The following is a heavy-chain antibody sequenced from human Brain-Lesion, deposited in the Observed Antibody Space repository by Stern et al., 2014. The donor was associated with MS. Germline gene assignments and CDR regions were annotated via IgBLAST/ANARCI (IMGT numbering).Heavy chain of an antibody. D-gene: IGHD6-19*01. Sequence: EVQLLESGGGLVQPGGSLRLSCAASGFSFSTYAMSWVRLTPGKGLQWVSVISGRGGATYYAESVKGRFTISRDNSKNTLYLQMDSLRADDTAVYYCAKWPHHIAVAGTRYFQHWGQGTLVTVSS. CDR1: GFSFSTYA. J-gene: IGHJ1*01. CDR3: AKWPHHIAVAGTRYFQH. V-gene: IGHV3-23*01. CDR2: ISGRGGAT.